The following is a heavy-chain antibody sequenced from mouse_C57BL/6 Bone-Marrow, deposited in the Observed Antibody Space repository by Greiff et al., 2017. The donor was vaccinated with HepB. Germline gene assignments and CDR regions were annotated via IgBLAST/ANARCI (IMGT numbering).Heavy chain of an antibody. V-gene: IGHV14-4*01. CDR2: IDPENGDT. CDR1: GFNIKDDY. D-gene: IGHD1-1*01. Sequence: EVMLVESGAELVRPGASVKLSCTASGFNIKDDYMHWVKQRPEQGLEWIGWIDPENGDTEYASKFQGKATITADTSSNTAYLQLSSLTSEDTAVYYCTTGSYYYGSSKYYFDYWGQGTTLTVSS. CDR3: TTGSYYYGSSKYYFDY. J-gene: IGHJ2*01.